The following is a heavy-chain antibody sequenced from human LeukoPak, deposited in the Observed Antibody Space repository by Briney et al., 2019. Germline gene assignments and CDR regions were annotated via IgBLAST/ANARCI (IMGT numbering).Heavy chain of an antibody. V-gene: IGHV3-30*02. D-gene: IGHD1-7*01. CDR3: AKDPKWNYPSYFDS. Sequence: PGGSLRLSCAVSGFTINTYDMYWVRQAPGKGLEWVAFIRYDGTNKDYADSVKGRFTISRDSSMNTLYLQMNSLTDEDTAMYYCAKDPKWNYPSYFDSWGQGALVTVSS. J-gene: IGHJ4*02. CDR1: GFTINTYD. CDR2: IRYDGTNK.